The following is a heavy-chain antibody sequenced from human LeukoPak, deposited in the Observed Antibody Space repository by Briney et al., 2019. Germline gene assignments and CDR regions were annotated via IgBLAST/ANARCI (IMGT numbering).Heavy chain of an antibody. V-gene: IGHV3-23*01. CDR1: GFTFSSYG. Sequence: GGSLRLSCAASGFTFSSYGMNWVRQAPGKGLEWVSTIRGSGDSTYYADSVKGRFTISRDNSKNTLYLQMNSLRAEDTAVYYCAKVTYGSGSYGAFDYWGQGTLVTVSS. D-gene: IGHD3-10*01. J-gene: IGHJ4*02. CDR3: AKVTYGSGSYGAFDY. CDR2: IRGSGDST.